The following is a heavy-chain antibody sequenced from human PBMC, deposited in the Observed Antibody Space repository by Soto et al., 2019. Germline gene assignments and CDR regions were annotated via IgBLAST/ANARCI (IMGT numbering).Heavy chain of an antibody. D-gene: IGHD4-17*01. V-gene: IGHV3-23*01. CDR3: AKNKGGAVTTSIDY. CDR1: GFTFSVYA. CDR2: ISGSAGST. J-gene: IGHJ4*02. Sequence: EVQLLESGGGLVQPGGSLRLSCAASGFTFSVYAMTWVRQAPPPPPACVSAISGSAGSTYYADSVKGRFTISRDNSKNALYLQMNSLRAEDTAVYYCAKNKGGAVTTSIDYWGQGTLVTVSS.